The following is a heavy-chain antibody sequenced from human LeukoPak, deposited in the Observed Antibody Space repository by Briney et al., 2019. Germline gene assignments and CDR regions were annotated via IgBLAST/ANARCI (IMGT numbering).Heavy chain of an antibody. CDR2: ISSSSSYI. J-gene: IGHJ4*02. D-gene: IGHD1-7*01. Sequence: GGSLRLSCAASGFTLSSHSMNWVRQAPGKGLEWVSCISSSSSYIYYADSVKGRFTISRDNAKNSLYLQMNSLRVEDTAVYYCARAHNWKYGTFDYWGQGTLVTVSS. CDR3: ARAHNWKYGTFDY. V-gene: IGHV3-21*01. CDR1: GFTLSSHS.